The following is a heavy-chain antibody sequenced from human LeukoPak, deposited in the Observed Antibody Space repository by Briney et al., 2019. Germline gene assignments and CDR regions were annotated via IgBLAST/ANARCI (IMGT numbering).Heavy chain of an antibody. CDR1: GFTLSDYY. D-gene: IGHD3-22*01. Sequence: GGSLRLSCAASGFTLSDYYMSWIRQAPGKGLEWVSYISSSGSTIYYADSVKGRFTISRDNAKNSLYLQMNGLRVEDTAVYYCARDNYFDTSDGVEPSYFYGMDVWGQGTTVTVSS. V-gene: IGHV3-11*04. J-gene: IGHJ6*02. CDR3: ARDNYFDTSDGVEPSYFYGMDV. CDR2: ISSSGSTI.